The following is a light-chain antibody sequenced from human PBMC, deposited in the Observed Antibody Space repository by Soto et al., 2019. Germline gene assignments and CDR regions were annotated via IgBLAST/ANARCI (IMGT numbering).Light chain of an antibody. CDR2: DVS. J-gene: IGLJ1*01. Sequence: QSALTQPASVSGSPGQSITISCTGTSSDVGGYNYVSWYQQHPGKAPKLMIYDVSNRPSGVSNRFSGSKSGNTASLTISGLQAEDEADYYCSSYTSSSNYFFGTGTKVTVL. V-gene: IGLV2-14*01. CDR3: SSYTSSSNYF. CDR1: SSDVGGYNY.